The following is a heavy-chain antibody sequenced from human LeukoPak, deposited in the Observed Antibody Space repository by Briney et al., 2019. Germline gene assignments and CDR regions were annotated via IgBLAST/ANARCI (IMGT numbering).Heavy chain of an antibody. CDR3: AKSGAAAGTGGY. D-gene: IGHD6-13*01. CDR1: GCTFSSYA. CDR2: IIGSGGST. J-gene: IGHJ4*02. V-gene: IGHV3-23*01. Sequence: PGGSLRLSCAASGCTFSSYAMSWVRQAPGQGLEWISAIIGSGGSTYYADTVKGRFTISGDNSKSTLYLQMNSLRAEDTAVYYCAKSGAAAGTGGYWGQGTLVTVSS.